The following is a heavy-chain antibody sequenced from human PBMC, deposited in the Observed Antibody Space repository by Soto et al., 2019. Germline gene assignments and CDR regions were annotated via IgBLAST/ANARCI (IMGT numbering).Heavy chain of an antibody. CDR3: ARVAVAFVRIDY. J-gene: IGHJ4*02. CDR2: INHSGST. D-gene: IGHD6-19*01. CDR1: GGSFSGYY. V-gene: IGHV4-34*01. Sequence: KPSETLSLTCAVYGGSFSGYYWSWIRQPPGKGLEWIGEINHSGSTNYNPSLKSRVTISVDTSKNQFSLKLSSVTAADTAVYYCARVAVAFVRIDYWGQGTLVTVLL.